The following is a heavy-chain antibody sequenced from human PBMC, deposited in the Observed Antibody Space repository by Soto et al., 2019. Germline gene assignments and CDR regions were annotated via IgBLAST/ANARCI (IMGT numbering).Heavy chain of an antibody. D-gene: IGHD3-10*01. CDR2: IYPSDSDT. V-gene: IGHV5-51*01. CDR3: ATAPYGSGSYDY. J-gene: IGHJ4*02. CDR1: GYSFTSFW. Sequence: PGESLKISCEVSGYSFTSFWIGWVRQMPGKGLEWMGIIYPSDSDTRYSPSFQGQVTISADKSISTAYLQWSSLKASDTAMYYCATAPYGSGSYDYWGQGTLVTVSS.